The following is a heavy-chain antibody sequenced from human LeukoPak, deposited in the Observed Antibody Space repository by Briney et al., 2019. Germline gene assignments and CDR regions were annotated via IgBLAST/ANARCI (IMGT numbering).Heavy chain of an antibody. CDR1: GGSISSGDYY. Sequence: SQTLSLTCTVSGGSISSGDYYWSWIRHPPGKGLEWMVYIYYSGSTYYNPSLESRVTLSVDTSKNQFSLKLSSVTAADTAVYYCARERWRRPYGMDVWGQGPTVPVSS. J-gene: IGHJ6*02. D-gene: IGHD6-13*01. V-gene: IGHV4-30-4*01. CDR2: IYYSGST. CDR3: ARERWRRPYGMDV.